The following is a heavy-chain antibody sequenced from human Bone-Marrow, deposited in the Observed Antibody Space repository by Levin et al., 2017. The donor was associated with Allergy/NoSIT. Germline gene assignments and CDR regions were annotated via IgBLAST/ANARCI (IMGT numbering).Heavy chain of an antibody. CDR2: IWYDGSNE. D-gene: IGHD1-26*01. CDR1: GFSFREHA. J-gene: IGHJ4*02. Sequence: PGGSLRLSCAASGFSFREHAMHWVRQAPGKGLEWVALIWYDGSNERYVDSMKGRSTISRDNSMNALYLEMNSLRAEDTAVYYCVREGRGGGSYYSHNFFDYWGPGTRVTVSS. V-gene: IGHV3-33*01. CDR3: VREGRGGGSYYSHNFFDY.